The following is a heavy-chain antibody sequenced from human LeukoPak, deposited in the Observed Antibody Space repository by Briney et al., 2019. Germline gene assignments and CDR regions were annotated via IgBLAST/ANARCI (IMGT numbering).Heavy chain of an antibody. V-gene: IGHV3-48*01. J-gene: IGHJ6*03. CDR2: ISSSSSTI. D-gene: IGHD2-15*01. CDR1: EFTFSTYS. CDR3: ARVLRYCSGGNCYSGGLGYMDV. Sequence: GGSLRLSCTASEFTFSTYSMNWVRQAPGKGLEWVSYISSSSSTIYYADSVKGRFTVSRDNAKHSLYLQMNSLRAEDTAVYYCARVLRYCSGGNCYSGGLGYMDVWGKGTTVTISS.